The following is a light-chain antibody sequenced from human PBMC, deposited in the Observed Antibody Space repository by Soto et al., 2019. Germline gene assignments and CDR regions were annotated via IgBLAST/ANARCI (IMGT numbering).Light chain of an antibody. CDR1: QGISSW. Sequence: DMQMTQSPSSLSAYVADRVTTTCRASQGISSWLAWYQQKQGKAPKLPIYAASSLQSGVPSRFSGSGSGTDFTPTISSLQPEDFATYSCQQANSFPLTFGGGTKVDIK. CDR3: QQANSFPLT. J-gene: IGKJ4*01. V-gene: IGKV1-12*01. CDR2: AAS.